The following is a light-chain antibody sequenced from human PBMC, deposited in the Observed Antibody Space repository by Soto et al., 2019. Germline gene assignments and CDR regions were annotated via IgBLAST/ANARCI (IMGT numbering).Light chain of an antibody. J-gene: IGKJ1*01. CDR1: QSLVYSNGNAY. V-gene: IGKV2-30*01. CDR3: MQGTHWPWT. CDR2: QVY. Sequence: DAVLTQSPLSLPVTLGQPAAISCRSSQSLVYSNGNAYLIWIQQRPGQSPRRLIYQVYTRDAGVPGRFSGSWSSTYFTLTISRVEAEDVGLYYCMQGTHWPWTFGQGTKVEIK.